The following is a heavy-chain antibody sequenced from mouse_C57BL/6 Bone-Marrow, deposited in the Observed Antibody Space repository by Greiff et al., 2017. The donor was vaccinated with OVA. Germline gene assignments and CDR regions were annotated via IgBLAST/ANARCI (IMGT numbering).Heavy chain of an antibody. CDR1: GFTFSDAW. J-gene: IGHJ1*03. D-gene: IGHD1-1*01. Sequence: EVKVEESGGGLVQPGGSMKLSCAASGFTFSDAWMDWVRQSPEKGLEWVAEIRNKANNHATYYAESVKGRFTISRDDSKSSVYLQMNSLRAEDTGIYYCTRCTTVVADEGYFDVWGTGTTVTVSS. CDR3: TRCTTVVADEGYFDV. V-gene: IGHV6-6*01. CDR2: IRNKANNHAT.